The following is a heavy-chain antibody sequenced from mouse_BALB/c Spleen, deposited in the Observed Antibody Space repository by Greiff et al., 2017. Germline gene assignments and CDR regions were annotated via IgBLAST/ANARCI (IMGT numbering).Heavy chain of an antibody. V-gene: IGHV5-17*02. Sequence: EVKLVESGGGLVQPGGSRKLSCAASGFTFSSFGMHWVRQAPEKGLEWVAYISSGSSTIYYADTVKGRFTISRDNPKNTLFLQMTSLRSEDTAMYYCARGDYYGKDFDVWGAGTTVTVSS. CDR1: GFTFSSFG. J-gene: IGHJ1*01. CDR3: ARGDYYGKDFDV. CDR2: ISSGSSTI. D-gene: IGHD2-1*01.